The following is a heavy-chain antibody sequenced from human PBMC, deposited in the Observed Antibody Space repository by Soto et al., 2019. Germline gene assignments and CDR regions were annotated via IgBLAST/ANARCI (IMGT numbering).Heavy chain of an antibody. CDR1: GFAFSTYA. V-gene: IGHV3-23*01. CDR3: AKVTKRAAAGRYEYYKYGMDV. Sequence: GGSLRLSCAAAGFAFSTYAMTWVRQAPGKGLEWVSVISGSGGSSYYAASVKGRFTISRDNSKNTLFLQMNGLRAEDTAVYYCAKVTKRAAAGRYEYYKYGMDVWGQGTRVTVSS. J-gene: IGHJ6*02. D-gene: IGHD6-13*01. CDR2: ISGSGGSS.